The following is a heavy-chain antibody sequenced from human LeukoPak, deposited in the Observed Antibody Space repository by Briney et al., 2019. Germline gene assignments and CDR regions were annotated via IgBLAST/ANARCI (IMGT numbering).Heavy chain of an antibody. V-gene: IGHV4-39*07. Sequence: KTSETLSLTCTVSGGSISTANYYWGWIRQPPGKGLEWIGSVYYTGSTSYSPSLKGRITISLDTSKNQFSLKLSSVTAADTAVYYCARAVGRIYWGQGTLVTVSS. CDR3: ARAVGRIY. CDR1: GGSISTANYY. CDR2: VYYTGST. J-gene: IGHJ4*02.